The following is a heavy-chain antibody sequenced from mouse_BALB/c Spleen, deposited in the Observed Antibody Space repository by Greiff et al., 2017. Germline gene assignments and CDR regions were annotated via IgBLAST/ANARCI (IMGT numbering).Heavy chain of an antibody. Sequence: QVQLQQSGAELARPGASVKLSCKASGYTFTSYWMQWVKQRPGQGLEWIGAIYPGDGDTRYTQKFKGKATLTADKSSSTAYMQLSSLASEDSAVYYCARKLGRGNFDYWGQGTTLTVSS. CDR3: ARKLGRGNFDY. V-gene: IGHV1-87*01. CDR1: GYTFTSYW. D-gene: IGHD4-1*01. CDR2: IYPGDGDT. J-gene: IGHJ2*01.